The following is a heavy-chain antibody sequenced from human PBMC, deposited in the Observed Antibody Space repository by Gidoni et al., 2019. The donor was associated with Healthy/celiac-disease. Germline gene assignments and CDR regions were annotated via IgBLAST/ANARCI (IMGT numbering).Heavy chain of an antibody. J-gene: IGHJ3*02. CDR1: GYSLPSNW. Sequence: EVQLVQSGAEVNTPGASLKISCKGSGYSLPSNWIGWVRQMPGKGLEWMGIIYPGDSDTRYSPSFQGQVTISADKSISTAYLQWRSLKASDTAMYYCARLYIVELSGNADDAFDIWGQGTMVTVSS. V-gene: IGHV5-51*03. D-gene: IGHD2-21*01. CDR3: ARLYIVELSGNADDAFDI. CDR2: IYPGDSDT.